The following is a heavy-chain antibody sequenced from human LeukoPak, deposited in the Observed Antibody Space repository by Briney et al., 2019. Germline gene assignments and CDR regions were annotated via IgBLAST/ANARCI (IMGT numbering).Heavy chain of an antibody. D-gene: IGHD2-2*01. Sequence: SVKVSCKASGGTFSSYAISWVRQAPGQGREWMGGIIPIFGTANYAQKFQGRVTITADESTSTAYMELSSLRSEDTAVYYCARGIVVVPAATHYYYYGMDVWGKGTTVTVSS. CDR2: IIPIFGTA. CDR3: ARGIVVVPAATHYYYYGMDV. J-gene: IGHJ6*04. CDR1: GGTFSSYA. V-gene: IGHV1-69*13.